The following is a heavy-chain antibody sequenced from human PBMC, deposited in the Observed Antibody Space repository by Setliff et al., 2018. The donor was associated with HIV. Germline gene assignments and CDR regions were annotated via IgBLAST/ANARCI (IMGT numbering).Heavy chain of an antibody. D-gene: IGHD3-3*01. J-gene: IGHJ3*02. Sequence: SVKVSCKASGGTFNRYAVSWVRQAPGQGLEWMGRIIPIFDKTNYAQDFQGRVTITADKATGTAYMELSSLKSEDTGVYYCARGGFWSGVLYAFDIWGQGTMVTVSS. CDR1: GGTFNRYA. CDR3: ARGGFWSGVLYAFDI. V-gene: IGHV1-69*04. CDR2: IIPIFDKT.